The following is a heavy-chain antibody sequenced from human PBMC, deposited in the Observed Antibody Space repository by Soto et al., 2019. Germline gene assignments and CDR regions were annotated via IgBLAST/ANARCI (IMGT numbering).Heavy chain of an antibody. J-gene: IGHJ5*02. CDR1: GGSISSYY. Sequence: SETLSLTCTVSGGSISSYYWSWIRQPPGKGLEWIGYIYYSGSTNYHPSLKSRVTISVDTSKNQFSLKLSSVTAADTAVYYCARVSYDFWSGSNRMGWFDPWGQGTLVTVSS. CDR3: ARVSYDFWSGSNRMGWFDP. D-gene: IGHD3-3*01. CDR2: IYYSGST. V-gene: IGHV4-59*01.